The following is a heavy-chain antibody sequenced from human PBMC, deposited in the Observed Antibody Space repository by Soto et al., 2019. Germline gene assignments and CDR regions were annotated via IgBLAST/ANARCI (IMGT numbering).Heavy chain of an antibody. J-gene: IGHJ3*02. CDR3: ARESLTWGSGSYNKRAFDI. CDR1: GGSFSGYY. Sequence: QVQLQQWGAGLLKPSETLSLTCAVYGGSFSGYYWSWIRQPPGKGLEWIGEINHSGSTNYNPSLKSRVTITVDTSKNQFSLKLSSVTAADTAVYYCARESLTWGSGSYNKRAFDIWGQGTMVTVSS. CDR2: INHSGST. D-gene: IGHD3-10*01. V-gene: IGHV4-34*01.